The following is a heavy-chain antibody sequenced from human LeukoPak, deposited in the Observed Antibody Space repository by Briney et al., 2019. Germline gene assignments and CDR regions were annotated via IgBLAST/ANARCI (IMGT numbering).Heavy chain of an antibody. CDR2: ISGNGGGT. J-gene: IGHJ4*02. Sequence: PGGSLRLSCAASGITFSSYAMSWVRQAPGKGLEWVSGISGNGGGTYYADSVKGRFTISRDNSKNTLYLQMNSRRAEDTAVYYCAKSFGYSRSWFDYWGQGTLVTVSS. V-gene: IGHV3-23*01. CDR3: AKSFGYSRSWFDY. D-gene: IGHD6-13*01. CDR1: GITFSSYA.